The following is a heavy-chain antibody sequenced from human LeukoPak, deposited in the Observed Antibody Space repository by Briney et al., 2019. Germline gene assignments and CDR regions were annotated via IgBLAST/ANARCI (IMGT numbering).Heavy chain of an antibody. CDR1: GFRFSNCW. CDR3: ARGQGYCSSSQCSPGYYMDV. V-gene: IGHV3-7*01. Sequence: GGSLRLSCAASGFRFSNCWMSWVRQAPGKGLEWVANIKEDGSEKYYVDSVKGRFNISRDNAKSSLYLQMDSLRAEDTALYFCARGQGYCSSSQCSPGYYMDVWGKGTTITVFS. D-gene: IGHD2-2*01. J-gene: IGHJ6*03. CDR2: IKEDGSEK.